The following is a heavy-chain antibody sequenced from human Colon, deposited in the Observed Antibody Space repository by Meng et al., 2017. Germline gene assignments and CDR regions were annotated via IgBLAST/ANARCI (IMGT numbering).Heavy chain of an antibody. Sequence: QVQRQEAGPGLVRPSETLPLTCTVSGGSVISNSYDWSWIRQPPGKGLEWIGFIYYSGSTNYNPPLKSRVTISVDTSKNQFSLKVSSVTAADTAVYYCARDSGYDKNWFDPWGQGTLVTVSS. CDR1: GGSVISNSYD. CDR3: ARDSGYDKNWFDP. D-gene: IGHD5-12*01. V-gene: IGHV4-61*01. CDR2: IYYSGST. J-gene: IGHJ5*02.